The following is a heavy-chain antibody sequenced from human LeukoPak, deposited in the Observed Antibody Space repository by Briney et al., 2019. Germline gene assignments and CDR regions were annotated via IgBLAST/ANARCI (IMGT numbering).Heavy chain of an antibody. CDR3: ARAYCGGDCYPSPYAFDI. J-gene: IGHJ3*02. CDR1: GGSISSYY. Sequence: SETLSLTCTVSGGSISSYYWNWIRQPPGKGLEWIGYIYYSGRTNYNPSLKSRVTISVDTSKNQFSLKLSSVTAADTAVYYCARAYCGGDCYPSPYAFDIWGQGTMVTVSS. D-gene: IGHD2-21*02. V-gene: IGHV4-59*08. CDR2: IYYSGRT.